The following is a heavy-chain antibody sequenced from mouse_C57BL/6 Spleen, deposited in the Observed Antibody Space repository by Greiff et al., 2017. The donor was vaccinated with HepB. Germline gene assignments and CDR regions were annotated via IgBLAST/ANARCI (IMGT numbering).Heavy chain of an antibody. CDR1: GFTFSDYY. J-gene: IGHJ4*01. CDR2: ISNGGGST. Sequence: EVKLVESGGGLVQPGGSLKLSCAASGFTFSDYYMYWVRQTPEKRLEWVAYISNGGGSTYYPDTVKARFTISRDNAKNTLYLQMSRLKSEDTAMYYCARQRTYAMDYWGQGTSVTVSS. CDR3: ARQRTYAMDY. V-gene: IGHV5-12*01.